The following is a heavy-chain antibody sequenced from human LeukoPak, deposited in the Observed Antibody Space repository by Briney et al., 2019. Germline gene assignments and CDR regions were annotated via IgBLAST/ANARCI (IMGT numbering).Heavy chain of an antibody. CDR1: GGSISSYY. Sequence: SETLSLTCTVSGGSISSYYWSWIRQPPGKGLEWIGYIYYSGSTNYNPSLKSRVTISVDTSKNQFSLKLSSVTAADTAVYYCARWGIAVAVENWGQGTLVTVSS. CDR3: ARWGIAVAVEN. J-gene: IGHJ4*02. V-gene: IGHV4-59*08. CDR2: IYYSGST. D-gene: IGHD6-19*01.